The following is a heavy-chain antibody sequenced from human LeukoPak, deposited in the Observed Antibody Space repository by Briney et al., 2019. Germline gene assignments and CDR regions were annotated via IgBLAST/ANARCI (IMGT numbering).Heavy chain of an antibody. J-gene: IGHJ4*02. CDR2: ISYDGSDK. CDR1: AFTFSSYG. V-gene: IGHV3-30*03. CDR3: ARAPRPLSFDY. Sequence: GGSLRLSCAASAFTFSSYGMHWVRQAPGKGLEWVALISYDGSDKDYAKSVKGRFTISRDNAKNSLYLQMDSLRAEDTAVYYCARAPRPLSFDYWGQGTLVTVSS.